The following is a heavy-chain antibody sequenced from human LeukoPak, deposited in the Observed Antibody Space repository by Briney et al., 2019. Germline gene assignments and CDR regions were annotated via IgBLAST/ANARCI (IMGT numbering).Heavy chain of an antibody. J-gene: IGHJ3*02. CDR2: IYYSGST. V-gene: IGHV4-59*01. Sequence: SETLSLTSTVSGDSITSYYWTWIRQPPGKGLEWIGYIYYSGSTNYSPSLKSRITISLDTPKIQFSLKLSSVTAADTAVYYCARSNSGWYNDAFDIWGQGTMVTVSS. D-gene: IGHD6-19*01. CDR3: ARSNSGWYNDAFDI. CDR1: GDSITSYY.